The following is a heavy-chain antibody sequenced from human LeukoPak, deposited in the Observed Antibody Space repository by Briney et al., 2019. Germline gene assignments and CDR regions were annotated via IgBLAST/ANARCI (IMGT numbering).Heavy chain of an antibody. CDR1: GYSISSGYY. J-gene: IGHJ4*02. V-gene: IGHV4-38-2*01. CDR2: IYHSGST. CDR3: ARHQPGDIVVVPFDY. Sequence: PSETLSLTCAVSGYSISSGYYWGWIRQPPGKGLEWIGSIYHSGSTYYNPSLKSRVTISVDTSKNQFSLKLSPVTAADTAVYYCARHQPGDIVVVPFDYWGQGTLVTVSS. D-gene: IGHD2-2*01.